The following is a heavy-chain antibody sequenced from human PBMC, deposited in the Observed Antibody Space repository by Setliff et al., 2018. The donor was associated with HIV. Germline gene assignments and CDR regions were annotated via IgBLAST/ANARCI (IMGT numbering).Heavy chain of an antibody. CDR3: ASLIKHYDFWSGYYGAYYYYMDV. J-gene: IGHJ6*03. CDR1: GYTFSTYG. V-gene: IGHV1-18*01. Sequence: ASVKVSCKASGYTFSTYGISWVRQAPGQGLEWMGWITPYNNKTQYTQNLQGRVTMTTDTYTTTAYMDLRSLRSDDTAVYYCASLIKHYDFWSGYYGAYYYYMDVWGTGTTVTVSS. CDR2: ITPYNNKT. D-gene: IGHD3-3*01.